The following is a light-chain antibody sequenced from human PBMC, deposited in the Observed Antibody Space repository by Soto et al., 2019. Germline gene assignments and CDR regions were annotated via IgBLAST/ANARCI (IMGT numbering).Light chain of an antibody. V-gene: IGKV3-15*01. Sequence: EIVMTQSPATLSVSPGEGATLSCKASQKVYNNLAWYQQRPGQPPRLLIYDASTRATVISARFSGSGYGTEFTLTISSLQSEDFAVYFCQQCRNWPLTFGGGTKVDIK. J-gene: IGKJ4*02. CDR1: QKVYNN. CDR3: QQCRNWPLT. CDR2: DAS.